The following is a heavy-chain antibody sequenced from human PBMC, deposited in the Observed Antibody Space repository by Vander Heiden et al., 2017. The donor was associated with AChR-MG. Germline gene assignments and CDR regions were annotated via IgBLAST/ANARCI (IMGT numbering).Heavy chain of an antibody. CDR2: IYYTGST. D-gene: IGHD3-9*01. V-gene: IGHV4-39*01. CDR1: GGPISTSSYY. J-gene: IGHJ5*02. Sequence: QLQLQESGPGLVKPSETLSITCTVSGGPISTSSYYWGWIRQPPGKGLEWIGTIYYTGSTYYNPSLKSRVTMSVDTSENQFSLKLSSVTAADTAVFYCARLNILTGFGIDPWGQGTLVTVSS. CDR3: ARLNILTGFGIDP.